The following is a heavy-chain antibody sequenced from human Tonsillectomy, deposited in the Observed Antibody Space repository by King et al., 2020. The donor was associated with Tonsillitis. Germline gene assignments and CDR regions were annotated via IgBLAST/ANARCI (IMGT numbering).Heavy chain of an antibody. J-gene: IGHJ4*02. Sequence: VQLVESGGGLVQPGRSLRLSCAASGFTFDDYAIHWVRRAPGKGLEWVSGISWNSGSIAYADSVKGRFTISRDNAKNSLFLQMNSLRAEDTALYYCAKDPEVVPAGKLDSWGQGTLVTVSS. CDR3: AKDPEVVPAGKLDS. D-gene: IGHD2-2*01. CDR1: GFTFDDYA. CDR2: ISWNSGSI. V-gene: IGHV3-9*01.